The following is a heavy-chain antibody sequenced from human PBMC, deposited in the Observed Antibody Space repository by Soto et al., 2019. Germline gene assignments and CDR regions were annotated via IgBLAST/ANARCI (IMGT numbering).Heavy chain of an antibody. CDR2: INPNSGGT. Sequence: ASVKVSCKASGYTFTGYYMHWVRQAPGQGLEWMGWINPNSGGTNYAQKFQGWVTMTRDTSISTAYMELSRLRSDDTAVYYCARGYCSSTSCYVDYYYYGMDVWGQGTTVTVSS. V-gene: IGHV1-2*04. CDR3: ARGYCSSTSCYVDYYYYGMDV. CDR1: GYTFTGYY. J-gene: IGHJ6*02. D-gene: IGHD2-2*01.